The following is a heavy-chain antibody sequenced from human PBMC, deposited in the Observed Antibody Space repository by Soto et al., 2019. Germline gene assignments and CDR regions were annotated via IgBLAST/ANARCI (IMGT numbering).Heavy chain of an antibody. CDR3: AKESMPQHYGDTLFDY. Sequence: QLLESGGGLVQPGGSLRLSCEASGFSFSSYALSWVRQAPGKGLEWVSTFSAGGRAYYADSVKGRFTIAKDTSKNTLPLQASSLRAEDTAVYYCAKESMPQHYGDTLFDYWGQGTRVTVSS. CDR1: GFSFSSYA. V-gene: IGHV3-23*01. D-gene: IGHD4-17*01. CDR2: FSAGGRA. J-gene: IGHJ4*02.